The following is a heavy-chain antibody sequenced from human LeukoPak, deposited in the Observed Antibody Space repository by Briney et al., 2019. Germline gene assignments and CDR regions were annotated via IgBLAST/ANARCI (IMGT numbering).Heavy chain of an antibody. CDR2: ISYDGSNK. D-gene: IGHD6-19*01. Sequence: GGSLRLSCAASGFTFSSYAMHWVRQAPGKGLEWVAVISYDGSNKYYADSVKGRFTISRDNSKNTLYLQMNSLRAEDTAVYYCAREEAVAGSFDYWGQGTLVTVSS. CDR3: AREEAVAGSFDY. J-gene: IGHJ4*02. CDR1: GFTFSSYA. V-gene: IGHV3-30*04.